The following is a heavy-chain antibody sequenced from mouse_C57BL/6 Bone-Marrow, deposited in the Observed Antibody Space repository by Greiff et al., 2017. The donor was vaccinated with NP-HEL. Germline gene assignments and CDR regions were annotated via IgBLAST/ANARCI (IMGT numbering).Heavy chain of an antibody. D-gene: IGHD1-1*01. J-gene: IGHJ1*03. CDR3: TRDLSSPNWYFDV. V-gene: IGHV5-9-1*02. CDR2: ISSGGDYI. CDR1: GFTFSSYA. Sequence: VQLVESGEGLVKPGGSLKLSCAASGFTFSSYAMSWVRQTPEKRLEWVAYISSGGDYIYYADTVKGRFTISRDNARNTLYLQMSSLKSEDTAMYYCTRDLSSPNWYFDVWGTGTTVTVSS.